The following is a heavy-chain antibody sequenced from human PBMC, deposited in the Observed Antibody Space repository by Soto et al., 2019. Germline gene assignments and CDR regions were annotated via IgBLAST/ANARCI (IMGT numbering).Heavy chain of an antibody. CDR3: VRADCTGAYCYSWPFNYGVDV. CDR1: GFTFNTYG. J-gene: IGHJ6*02. V-gene: IGHV3-33*08. Sequence: QVQLVESGGGAVQPGGSLRLSCTTSGFTFNTYGMHWVRQAPGKGLEWVAIIWYDGSNKYYADSVKGRFTISRDNSRNTLYLQMNNLRAEDTALYYCVRADCTGAYCYSWPFNYGVDVWGQGTTVTVSS. CDR2: IWYDGSNK. D-gene: IGHD2-15*01.